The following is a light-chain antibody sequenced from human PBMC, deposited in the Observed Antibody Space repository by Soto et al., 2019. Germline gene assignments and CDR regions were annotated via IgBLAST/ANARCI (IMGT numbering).Light chain of an antibody. CDR2: EVS. CDR3: SSHTTSNTRV. Sequence: QSALTQPASVSGSPGQSIAISCTGTSSDVGAYDFVYWYQQHPDKAPKLLIYEVSNRPSRVSDRVSGSKSVNTATLTSSGLQAEDEADYYCSSHTTSNTRVFGTGTKLTVL. J-gene: IGLJ1*01. V-gene: IGLV2-14*03. CDR1: SSDVGAYDF.